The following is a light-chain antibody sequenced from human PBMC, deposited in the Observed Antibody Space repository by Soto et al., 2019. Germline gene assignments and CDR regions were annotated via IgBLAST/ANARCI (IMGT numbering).Light chain of an antibody. CDR2: ATS. CDR1: QDISNS. Sequence: DIQMTQSPSSLSASVGDRVTITCRASQDISNSLAWYQQKPGKVPKVLIYATSILQSGFPARFSGSGSGTDFTLAIISLQPEDVATDYCQNDNSAPLTFGGGTKVEI. CDR3: QNDNSAPLT. V-gene: IGKV1-27*01. J-gene: IGKJ4*01.